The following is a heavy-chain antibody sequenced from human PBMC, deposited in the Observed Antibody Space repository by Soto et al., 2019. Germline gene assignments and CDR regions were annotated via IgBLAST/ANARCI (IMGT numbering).Heavy chain of an antibody. Sequence: EVQLVESGGDLVKPGGSLRLSCAASGITFSDAWMNWVRQAPGKGLEWVGRIKSKRDGGTTDFAAPVKGRFSISRDDSKSTVYLQMNSLATEDTAMYYWATGLGYWGQGTLVTVSS. V-gene: IGHV3-15*07. CDR3: ATGLGY. CDR1: GITFSDAW. CDR2: IKSKRDGGTT. J-gene: IGHJ4*02.